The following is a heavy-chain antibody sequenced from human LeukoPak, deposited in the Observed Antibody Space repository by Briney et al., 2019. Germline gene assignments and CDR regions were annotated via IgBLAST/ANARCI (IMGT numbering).Heavy chain of an antibody. D-gene: IGHD3-10*01. Sequence: KASETLSLTCTVSGGSISSYNWSWIRQPPGKGLEWIGYIYYSGSTNYNPSLKSRVTISVDTSKIQFSLKLSSVTAADTAMYYCARDYGSGNSQIFDYWGKGSLVTVSS. CDR3: ARDYGSGNSQIFDY. CDR1: GGSISSYN. J-gene: IGHJ4*02. V-gene: IGHV4-59*01. CDR2: IYYSGST.